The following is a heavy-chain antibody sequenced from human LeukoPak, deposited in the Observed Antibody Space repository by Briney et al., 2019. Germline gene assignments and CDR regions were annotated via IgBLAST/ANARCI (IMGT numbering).Heavy chain of an antibody. CDR2: IYYSGST. J-gene: IGHJ4*02. CDR3: ARHPRGIYYFGY. CDR1: GGSISSYY. D-gene: IGHD3-10*01. Sequence: PSETLSLTCTVSGGSISSYYWSWIRQPPGKGLEWIGYIYYSGSTNYNPSLKSRVTISVDTSKNQFSLKLSSVTAADTAVYYCARHPRGIYYFGYWGQGALVTVSS. V-gene: IGHV4-59*01.